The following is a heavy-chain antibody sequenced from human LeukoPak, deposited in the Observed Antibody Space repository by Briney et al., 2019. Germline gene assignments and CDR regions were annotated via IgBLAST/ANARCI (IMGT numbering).Heavy chain of an antibody. CDR3: AKDRGSSGWGPDY. CDR1: GCTFDDYA. V-gene: IGHV3-9*03. Sequence: GGSLRLSCAASGCTFDDYAMHWVRQAPGKGLEWVSGISWNSVNIGYADSVKGRFTISRDNAKNSLYLQMNSLRAEDMALYYCAKDRGSSGWGPDYWGQGTLVTVSS. CDR2: ISWNSVNI. D-gene: IGHD6-19*01. J-gene: IGHJ4*02.